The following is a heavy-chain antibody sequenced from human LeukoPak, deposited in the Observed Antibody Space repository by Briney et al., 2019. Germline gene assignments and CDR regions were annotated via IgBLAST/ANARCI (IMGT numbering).Heavy chain of an antibody. CDR3: ARDKANCSSTSCSGDYYYYMDV. D-gene: IGHD2-2*01. Sequence: GASVKVSCKASGYTFTSYGISWVRQAPGQGLEWMGWISAYNGNTNYAQKLQGRVTMTTDTSTSTAYMELRSLRSDDTAVYYCARDKANCSSTSCSGDYYYYMDVWGKGTTVTVS. J-gene: IGHJ6*03. CDR2: ISAYNGNT. CDR1: GYTFTSYG. V-gene: IGHV1-18*01.